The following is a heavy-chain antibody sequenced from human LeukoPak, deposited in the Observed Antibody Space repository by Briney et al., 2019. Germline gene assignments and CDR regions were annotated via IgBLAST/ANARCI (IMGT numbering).Heavy chain of an antibody. D-gene: IGHD1-26*01. CDR1: GFTFSSYW. V-gene: IGHV3-7*01. J-gene: IGHJ4*02. CDR2: IKQDGSEK. Sequence: GGSLRLSCAASGFTFSSYWMSWVRQAPGKGLEWVANIKQDGSEKYYVDSVKGRFTISRDNATNSLYLQMNSLRAEDTAVYYCARGIVGDAFDYWGQGTLVTVSS. CDR3: ARGIVGDAFDY.